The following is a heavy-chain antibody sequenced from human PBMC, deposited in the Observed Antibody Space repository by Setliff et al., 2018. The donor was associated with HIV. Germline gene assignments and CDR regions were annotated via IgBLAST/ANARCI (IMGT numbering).Heavy chain of an antibody. J-gene: IGHJ6*03. V-gene: IGHV4-61*02. CDR3: ARRGSGFFHYYYYMDV. CDR2: IYIRGDT. D-gene: IGHD3-10*01. Sequence: SETLSLTCSVSGGSISSGNYYWSWIRQPAGKGLEWIGRIYIRGDTHYNPSLKSRVTISVDTSKNQFSLKLSSVTAADTAVYYCARRGSGFFHYYYYMDVWGKGTTVTVSS. CDR1: GGSISSGNYY.